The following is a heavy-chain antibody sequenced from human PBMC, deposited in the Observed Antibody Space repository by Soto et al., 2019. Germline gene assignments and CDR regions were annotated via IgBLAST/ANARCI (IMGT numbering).Heavy chain of an antibody. V-gene: IGHV3-7*01. CDR1: GFTFSSYW. Sequence: GGSLRLSCAASGFTFSSYWMSWVRQAPGKGLEWVDNIKQDGSEKYYVDSVKGRFTISRDNAKNSLYLQMNSLRAEDTAVYYCARGGRITIFGVVPTWGQGTLVTVSS. CDR2: IKQDGSEK. J-gene: IGHJ5*02. CDR3: ARGGRITIFGVVPT. D-gene: IGHD3-3*01.